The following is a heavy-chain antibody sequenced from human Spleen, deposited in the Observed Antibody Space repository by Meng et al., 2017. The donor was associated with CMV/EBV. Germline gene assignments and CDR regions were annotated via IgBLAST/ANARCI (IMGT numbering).Heavy chain of an antibody. V-gene: IGHV1-18*01. Sequence: QLLQSRSWVKKLGYSVEDSGKGSGYTFTSYGISWVRPAPGQGLGWMGWISAYNGNTNYAQKLQGRVTMTTDTSTSTAYMELRSLRSDDTAVYYCARLGVYYDSTGIDNWFDPWGQGTLVTVSS. CDR1: GYTFTSYG. D-gene: IGHD3-22*01. CDR2: ISAYNGNT. CDR3: ARLGVYYDSTGIDNWFDP. J-gene: IGHJ5*02.